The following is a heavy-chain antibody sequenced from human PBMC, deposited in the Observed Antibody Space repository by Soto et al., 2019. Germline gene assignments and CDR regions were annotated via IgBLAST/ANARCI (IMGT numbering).Heavy chain of an antibody. D-gene: IGHD1-7*01. CDR2: VYHNGNT. Sequence: NPSETLSLTCTVSGGSISNFYWSWIRQPPGKGLEWIGYVYHNGNTNYSPSLKSRVTISVDMSKNQFSLKVNSLTAADTAVYYCARESWNYEPGFDYWGQGTLVTVS. J-gene: IGHJ4*02. CDR3: ARESWNYEPGFDY. V-gene: IGHV4-59*01. CDR1: GGSISNFY.